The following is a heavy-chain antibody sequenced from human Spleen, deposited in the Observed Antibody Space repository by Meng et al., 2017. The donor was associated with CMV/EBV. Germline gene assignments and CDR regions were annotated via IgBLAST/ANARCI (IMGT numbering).Heavy chain of an antibody. V-gene: IGHV1-69*12. CDR3: AREAVVVVAATDWYFDL. J-gene: IGHJ2*01. CDR2: IIPIFGTA. D-gene: IGHD2-15*01. Sequence: QVQLVQSWAEVKKPGSSVKVSCKASGGTFSSDAISWVRQAPGQGLEWMGGIIPIFGTANYAQKFQGRVTITADESTSTAYMELSSLRSEDTAVYYCAREAVVVVAATDWYFDLWGRGTLVTVSS. CDR1: GGTFSSDA.